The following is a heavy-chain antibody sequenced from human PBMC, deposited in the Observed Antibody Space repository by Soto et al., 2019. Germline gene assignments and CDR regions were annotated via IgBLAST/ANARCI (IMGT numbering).Heavy chain of an antibody. Sequence: EVQLVESGGGVVRPGGSLRLSCAASGFTFTSYWMHWVRQVPGKGLVWVSRINNDGSGTSHADSVKGRFTISRDNAKNTLFVQMDSLRVEDTAVYFCGTVFEHWGRGTLVTVSS. V-gene: IGHV3-74*01. CDR2: INNDGSGT. J-gene: IGHJ4*02. CDR1: GFTFTSYW. CDR3: GTVFEH.